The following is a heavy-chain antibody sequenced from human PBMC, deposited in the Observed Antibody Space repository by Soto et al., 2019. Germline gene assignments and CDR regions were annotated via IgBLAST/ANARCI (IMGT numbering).Heavy chain of an antibody. D-gene: IGHD4-17*01. Sequence: QVPLVQSGPEVKRPGSSIKVSCESSGDTFSSYTFSWVRQASGQGLEWMGRIIPIVSMVNSAKNFQGRVTITADKSTDTANMEMSSLRSERTAVYSGARHLYFYGTLPSQCQHGMDVWGQGTTVTVSS. CDR2: IIPIVSMV. CDR3: ARHLYFYGTLPSQCQHGMDV. CDR1: GDTFSSYT. V-gene: IGHV1-69*02. J-gene: IGHJ6*02.